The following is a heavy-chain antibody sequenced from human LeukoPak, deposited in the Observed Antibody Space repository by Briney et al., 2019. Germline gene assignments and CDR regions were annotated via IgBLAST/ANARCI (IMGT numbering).Heavy chain of an antibody. Sequence: GASVKVSCKASGGTFSSYAISWVRQAPGQGPEWMGRIIPIFGTANYAQKFQGRVTITTDESTSTAYMELSSLRSEDTAVYYCARANYYDSSGYSFDYWGQGTLVTVSS. CDR1: GGTFSSYA. D-gene: IGHD3-22*01. CDR2: IIPIFGTA. J-gene: IGHJ4*02. CDR3: ARANYYDSSGYSFDY. V-gene: IGHV1-69*05.